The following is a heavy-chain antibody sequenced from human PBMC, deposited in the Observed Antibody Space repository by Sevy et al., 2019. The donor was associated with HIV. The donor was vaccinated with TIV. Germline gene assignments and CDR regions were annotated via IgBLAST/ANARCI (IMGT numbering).Heavy chain of an antibody. CDR2: INQDASEI. Sequence: QLGGSLRLSCAASGFTFSTSWMHWVRQAPGKGLEWVANINQDASEIYYVDSVKGRFTISRDNAKNSLYLQMNSLRVEDTAVYSCAGPRFDPWGQGTLVTVSS. CDR1: GFTFSTSW. J-gene: IGHJ5*02. V-gene: IGHV3-7*01. CDR3: AGPRFDP.